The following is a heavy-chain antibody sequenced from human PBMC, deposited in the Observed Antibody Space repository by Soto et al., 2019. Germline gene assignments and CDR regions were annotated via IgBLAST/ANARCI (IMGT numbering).Heavy chain of an antibody. CDR1: GFTVSSNY. CDR2: IYSGGST. J-gene: IGHJ4*02. CDR3: ARENYYDNSGYDY. V-gene: IGHV3-53*01. D-gene: IGHD3-22*01. Sequence: PGGSLRLSCAASGFTVSSNYMSWVRQAPGKGLEWVSVIYSGGSTYYADSVKGRFTISRDNSKNTLYLQMNSLRAEDTAVYYCARENYYDNSGYDYWGQGTLVTVSS.